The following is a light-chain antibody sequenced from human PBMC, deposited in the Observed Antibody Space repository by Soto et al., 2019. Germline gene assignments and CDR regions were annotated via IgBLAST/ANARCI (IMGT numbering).Light chain of an antibody. V-gene: IGLV2-8*01. CDR1: SSDIGGYNY. CDR3: ASYAGNNVV. J-gene: IGLJ2*01. CDR2: DVT. Sequence: QSVLTQPHSASGSPGQSVAISCTGTSSDIGGYNYVSWYQQHSGKAPKLIIYDVTRRPSGVPDRFSGSKSGSTASLTVSGLHAEDEADYYCASYAGNNVVFGGGTKLTVL.